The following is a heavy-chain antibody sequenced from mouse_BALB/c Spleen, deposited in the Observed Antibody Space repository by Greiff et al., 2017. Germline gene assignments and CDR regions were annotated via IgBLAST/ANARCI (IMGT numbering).Heavy chain of an antibody. D-gene: IGHD2-14*01. CDR3: AREAGNYAMDY. V-gene: IGHV2-9*02. CDR1: GFSLTSYG. J-gene: IGHJ4*01. CDR2: IWAGGST. Sequence: VKLVESGPGLVAPSQSLSITCTVSGFSLTSYGVHWVRQPPGKGLEWLGVIWAGGSTNYNSALMSRLSISKDNSKSQVFLKMNSLQTDDTAMYYCAREAGNYAMDYWGQGTSVTVSS.